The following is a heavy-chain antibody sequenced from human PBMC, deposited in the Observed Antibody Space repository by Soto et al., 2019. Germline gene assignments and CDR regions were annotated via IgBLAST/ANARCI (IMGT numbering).Heavy chain of an antibody. CDR3: ARASITIFGVVVYYYYGMDV. D-gene: IGHD3-3*01. J-gene: IGHJ6*02. CDR1: GGTFSSYA. CDR2: IIPIFGTA. Sequence: SVKVSCKASGGTFSSYAISWVRQASGQGLEWMGGIIPIFGTANYAQKFQGRVTITADESTSTAYMELSSLRSEDTAVYYCARASITIFGVVVYYYYGMDVWGQGTTVTVSS. V-gene: IGHV1-69*13.